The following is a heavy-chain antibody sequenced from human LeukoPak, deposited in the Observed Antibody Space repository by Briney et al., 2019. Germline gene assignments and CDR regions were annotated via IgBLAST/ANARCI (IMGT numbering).Heavy chain of an antibody. CDR1: GGSISSGDYY. CDR2: IYYSGNT. CDR3: ARGGCSSTSCYTAFDI. J-gene: IGHJ3*02. D-gene: IGHD2-2*02. V-gene: IGHV4-31*03. Sequence: SETLSLTCTVSGGSISSGDYYWSWIRQHPGKGLEWIGYIYYSGNTYYNPSLKSRVTISVDTSKNQFSLKLSSVTAADTAVYYCARGGCSSTSCYTAFDIWGQGTMVTVPS.